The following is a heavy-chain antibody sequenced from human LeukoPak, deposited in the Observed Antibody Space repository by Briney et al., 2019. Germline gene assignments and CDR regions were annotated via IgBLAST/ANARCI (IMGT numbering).Heavy chain of an antibody. Sequence: SETLSLTCTVSGGSISSYYWSWIRQPPGKGLEWIGYIYYSGSTNYNPSLKSRVTISVDTSKNQFSLKLSSVTAADTAVYYCARSNYYGSGSYQPGWYFDLWGRGTLVTVSS. J-gene: IGHJ2*01. CDR1: GGSISSYY. CDR3: ARSNYYGSGSYQPGWYFDL. D-gene: IGHD3-10*01. V-gene: IGHV4-59*01. CDR2: IYYSGST.